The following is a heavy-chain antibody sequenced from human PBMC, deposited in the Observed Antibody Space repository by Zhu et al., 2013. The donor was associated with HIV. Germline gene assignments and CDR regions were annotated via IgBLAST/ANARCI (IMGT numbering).Heavy chain of an antibody. V-gene: IGHV1-2*02. Sequence: QVQLDQSGAEVKKPGASVKVSCKTSGYNFMDYFIHWVRHAPGQGLEWLGWTNPKSGDTNYAEKFQGRVTLTRDTSINTAHMELTGLTFDDTAVYFCTRTTAVTMFSMIVGHYYYAMDIWGQGTALTVS. CDR2: TNPKSGDT. CDR3: TRTTAVTMFSMIVGHYYYAMDI. CDR1: GYNFMDYF. D-gene: IGHD1-1*01. J-gene: IGHJ6*02.